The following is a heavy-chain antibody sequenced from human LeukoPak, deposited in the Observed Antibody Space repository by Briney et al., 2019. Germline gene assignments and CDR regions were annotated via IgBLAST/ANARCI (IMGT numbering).Heavy chain of an antibody. CDR3: ARDSGSYSHPKGDYFDY. D-gene: IGHD1-26*01. CDR1: GYSFTGNY. J-gene: IGHJ4*02. V-gene: IGHV1-2*02. Sequence: ASVKVSCKASGYSFTGNYMHWVRQAPGQGLEWMGWINPNSGDTNFAQKFQGRVTMTSDTSISTVYMELRSLRSDDTAVYYCARDSGSYSHPKGDYFDYWGQGTLVTVSS. CDR2: INPNSGDT.